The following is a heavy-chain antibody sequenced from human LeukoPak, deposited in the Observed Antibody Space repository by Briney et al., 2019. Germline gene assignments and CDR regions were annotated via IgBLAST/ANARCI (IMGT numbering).Heavy chain of an antibody. J-gene: IGHJ3*02. CDR1: GGSISSHS. V-gene: IGHV4-59*11. Sequence: SETLSLTCSVSGGSISSHSWTWIRQAPGKGLEWIGYIYYSGSTKYNPSLKSRVTISVDPSKNQFPLRLNSVTAADTAVYYCARGMSTTFDAFDIWGQGTMVTVSS. CDR2: IYYSGST. CDR3: ARGMSTTFDAFDI. D-gene: IGHD1-26*01.